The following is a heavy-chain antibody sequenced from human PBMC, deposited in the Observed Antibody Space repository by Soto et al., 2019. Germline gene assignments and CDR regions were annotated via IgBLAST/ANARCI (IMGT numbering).Heavy chain of an antibody. J-gene: IGHJ4*02. CDR1: GYTFTNFG. V-gene: IGHV1-18*01. D-gene: IGHD2-21*02. CDR3: ARGGHIAVVTASFDY. Sequence: ASVKVSCKASGYTFTNFGISWVRQAPGQGLEWMGWISAYNGNTTYAQKFLGRVTMTRDTSTSTVFMELSSLRSADTAVYYCARGGHIAVVTASFDYWGQGTLVTVSS. CDR2: ISAYNGNT.